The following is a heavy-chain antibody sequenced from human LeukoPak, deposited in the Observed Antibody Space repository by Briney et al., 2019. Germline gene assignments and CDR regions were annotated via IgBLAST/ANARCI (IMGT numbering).Heavy chain of an antibody. J-gene: IGHJ4*02. CDR3: ARDPFHAVYSSGWSGY. Sequence: ASVKVSCKASGYTFSSYYIHWVRQAPGQGLEWMGTIYPSVDSATYAQKFQGRVTVTRDTSTSTVYMELSSLRSEDTAVYYCARDPFHAVYSSGWSGYWGQGTLVTVSS. D-gene: IGHD6-19*01. CDR2: IYPSVDSA. CDR1: GYTFSSYY. V-gene: IGHV1-46*01.